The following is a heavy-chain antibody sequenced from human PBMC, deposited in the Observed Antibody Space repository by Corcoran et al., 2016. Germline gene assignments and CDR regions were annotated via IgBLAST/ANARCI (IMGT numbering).Heavy chain of an antibody. V-gene: IGHV1-8*01. CDR3: AGGRNVVRGVIGSWAVVDP. CDR1: GYTFTSYD. CDR2: MNPNSGNT. D-gene: IGHD3-10*01. Sequence: QVQLVQSGAEVKKPGASVKVSCKASGYTFTSYDINWVRQATGQGLEWMGWMNPNSGNTGYAQKFQGRVTMTRNTSISTAYMELSSLRSEDTAGYYCAGGRNVVRGVIGSWAVVDPWGQGTLVTVSS. J-gene: IGHJ5*02.